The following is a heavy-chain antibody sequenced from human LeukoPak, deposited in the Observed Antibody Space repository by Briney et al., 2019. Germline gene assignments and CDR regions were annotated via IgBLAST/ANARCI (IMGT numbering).Heavy chain of an antibody. D-gene: IGHD3-10*01. J-gene: IGHJ4*02. CDR2: ISSSGSTI. CDR1: GFSFSDYY. Sequence: PGGSLRLSCEASGFSFSDYYMSWIRQAPGKGLEWVSYISSSGSTIYYADSVKGRFTISRDNSKNTLYLQMNSLRADDTALYYCAKDQWFGESEKLYWGQGTLVTVSS. V-gene: IGHV3-11*01. CDR3: AKDQWFGESEKLY.